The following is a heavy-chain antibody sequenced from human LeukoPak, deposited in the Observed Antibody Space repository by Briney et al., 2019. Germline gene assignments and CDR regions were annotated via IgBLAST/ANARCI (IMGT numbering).Heavy chain of an antibody. D-gene: IGHD3-22*01. Sequence: GGSLRLSCAASGFAINNYAMSWVRQAPGKGPEWVSAIPSTGSSTYYADSVKGRFTMSRDNSKNTLYLEMSSLRDEDTAEYFCAKESLVVIESYFDNWGQGIQVTVSS. J-gene: IGHJ4*02. V-gene: IGHV3-23*01. CDR2: IPSTGSST. CDR1: GFAINNYA. CDR3: AKESLVVIESYFDN.